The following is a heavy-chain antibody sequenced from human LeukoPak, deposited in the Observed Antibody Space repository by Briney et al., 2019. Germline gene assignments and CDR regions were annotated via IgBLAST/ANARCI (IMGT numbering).Heavy chain of an antibody. V-gene: IGHV4-30-2*01. CDR1: GGSISSGGYS. CDR3: ARGTYYYDSSGYYFDY. Sequence: SQTLSLTCAVSGGSISSGGYSWSWIRQPPGKGLEWIGYIYHSGSTYYNPSLKSRVTISVDRSKNQFSLKLSSVTAADTAVYYCARGTYYYDSSGYYFDYWGQGTLVTVSS. D-gene: IGHD3-22*01. J-gene: IGHJ4*02. CDR2: IYHSGST.